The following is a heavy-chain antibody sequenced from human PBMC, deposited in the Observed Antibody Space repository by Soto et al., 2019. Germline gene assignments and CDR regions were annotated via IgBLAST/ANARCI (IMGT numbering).Heavy chain of an antibody. CDR3: TRVKLCISAGCYRVLHV. CDR1: GFTFSDHS. CDR2: IKNKANSYTT. V-gene: IGHV3-72*01. J-gene: IGHJ6*04. Sequence: EVQLVESGGGLVQPGGSLRLSCAASGFTFSDHSMYWVRKAPGKGLEWVGRIKNKANSYTTEYAASVQGRFTISRDDARHSLSQQMISLRTEDTAVYVCTRVKLCISAGCYRVLHVWAKGTTVTVSS. D-gene: IGHD2-2*01.